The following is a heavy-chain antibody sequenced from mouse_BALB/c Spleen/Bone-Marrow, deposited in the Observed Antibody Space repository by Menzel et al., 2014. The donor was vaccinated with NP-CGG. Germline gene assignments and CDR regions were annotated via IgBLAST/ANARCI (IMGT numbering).Heavy chain of an antibody. V-gene: IGHV1-9*01. Sequence: QVQLQQSGAELLKRGASVKISSKATGYTYSSYWIAWVKHRPGHGLEWIEEILPGSGSTNYNETFKGKATFSADTSSNTACMQLSSQTSEDSAVYYFARSTGAWGYWGQGTTLTVSS. J-gene: IGHJ2*01. CDR2: ILPGSGST. D-gene: IGHD4-1*02. CDR3: ARSTGAWGY. CDR1: GYTYSSYW.